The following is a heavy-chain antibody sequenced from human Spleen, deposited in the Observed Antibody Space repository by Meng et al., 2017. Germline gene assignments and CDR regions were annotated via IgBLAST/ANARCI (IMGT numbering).Heavy chain of an antibody. Sequence: QIPLKQSGPTLGKPTQTLTLTCTFSGFSLSTSGVGVGWIRQPPGQALEWLALIYWDDDKRYSPSLKSRLTITKDTSKNQVVLTMTNMDPVDTATYYCAQSLWFGVFDPWGQGTLVTVPS. CDR2: IYWDDDK. CDR1: GFSLSTSGVG. V-gene: IGHV2-5*02. D-gene: IGHD3-10*01. J-gene: IGHJ5*02. CDR3: AQSLWFGVFDP.